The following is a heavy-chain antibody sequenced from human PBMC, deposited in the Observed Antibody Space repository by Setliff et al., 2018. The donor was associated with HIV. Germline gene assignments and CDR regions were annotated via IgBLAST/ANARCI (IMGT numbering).Heavy chain of an antibody. CDR3: STGWGLYDNRHTAAGYLQH. D-gene: IGHD3-22*01. Sequence: ASVKVSCKVSGYTLSELSVHWVRQAPGKGLEWMGGFDPEDGERIYAQKFQDRVTMTEDTSSDTAYMEMSGLTSEDTAVYFCSTGWGLYDNRHTAAGYLQHWGQGTRVTVSS. J-gene: IGHJ1*01. CDR1: GYTLSELS. CDR2: FDPEDGER. V-gene: IGHV1-24*01.